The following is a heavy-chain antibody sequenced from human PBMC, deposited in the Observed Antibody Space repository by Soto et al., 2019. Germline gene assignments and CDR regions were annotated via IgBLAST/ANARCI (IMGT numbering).Heavy chain of an antibody. J-gene: IGHJ4*02. D-gene: IGHD3-9*01. CDR1: GFTFSSYA. CDR3: AKDLRRYFDWLLYIADY. V-gene: IGHV3-23*01. CDR2: ISGSGGST. Sequence: EVQLLESGGGLVQPGGSLRLSCAASGFTFSSYAMSWVRQAPGKGLEWVSAISGSGGSTYYADSVKGRFTISRDNSKNTLYLPMNSLRAEDTAVYYCAKDLRRYFDWLLYIADYWGQGTLVTVSS.